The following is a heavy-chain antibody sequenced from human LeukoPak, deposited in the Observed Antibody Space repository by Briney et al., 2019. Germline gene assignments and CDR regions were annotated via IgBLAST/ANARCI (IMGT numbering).Heavy chain of an antibody. D-gene: IGHD1-26*01. Sequence: GGSLRLSCAASGFTFSTYGMHWVRQAPGKGLEWVAVVSYDESSIYYADSVKGRFTISRHNSKNTLYLQMNSLRAEDTAVYYCARGEWEHGYFDLWGRGTLVTVSS. CDR1: GFTFSTYG. V-gene: IGHV3-30*03. CDR2: VSYDESSI. J-gene: IGHJ2*01. CDR3: ARGEWEHGYFDL.